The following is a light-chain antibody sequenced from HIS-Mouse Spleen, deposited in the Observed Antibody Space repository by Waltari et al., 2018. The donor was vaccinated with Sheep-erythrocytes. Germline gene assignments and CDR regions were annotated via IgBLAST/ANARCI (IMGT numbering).Light chain of an antibody. CDR1: SSDVGRYNL. CDR3: CSYAGSSTPWV. CDR2: EGS. Sequence: QSALTQPASVSGSPGQSITISCTGTSSDVGRYNLVSWYQQNPGKAPKLMIYEGSKRPSWVSNRFSGSKSGNTASLTISGLQAEDEADYYCCSYAGSSTPWVFGGGTKLTVL. J-gene: IGLJ3*02. V-gene: IGLV2-23*01.